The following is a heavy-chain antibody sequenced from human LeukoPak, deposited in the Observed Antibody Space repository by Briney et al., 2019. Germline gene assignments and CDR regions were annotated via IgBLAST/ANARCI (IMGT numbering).Heavy chain of an antibody. CDR2: IVVGSGNT. CDR1: GFTFTSSA. D-gene: IGHD5-12*01. CDR3: AADPSFSYDWEVFDY. J-gene: IGHJ4*02. Sequence: SVKVSCKASGFTFTSSAMQWVRQARGQRLEWIGWIVVGSGNTNYAQKFQERVTITRDMSTSTAYMELSSLRSEDTAVYYCAADPSFSYDWEVFDYWGQGTLVTVSS. V-gene: IGHV1-58*02.